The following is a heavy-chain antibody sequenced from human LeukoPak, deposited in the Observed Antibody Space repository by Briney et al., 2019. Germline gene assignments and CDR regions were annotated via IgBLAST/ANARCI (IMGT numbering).Heavy chain of an antibody. D-gene: IGHD3-22*01. Sequence: GGSLRLSCATSGFTVSSNYMSWVRQAPGKGLEWVSVIYSGGSTYYADSVKGRFTISRDNSKNTLYLQMNSLRAEDTAVYYCAKDLSAIGSGYPYWGQGTLVTVSS. CDR1: GFTVSSNY. CDR2: IYSGGST. CDR3: AKDLSAIGSGYPY. J-gene: IGHJ4*02. V-gene: IGHV3-53*01.